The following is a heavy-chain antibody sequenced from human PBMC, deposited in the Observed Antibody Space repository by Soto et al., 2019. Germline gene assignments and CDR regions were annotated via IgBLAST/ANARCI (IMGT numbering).Heavy chain of an antibody. CDR3: ATDATIVGATHFDY. J-gene: IGHJ4*02. Sequence: ASVKVSCKVSGYTLTELSMHWVRQAPGKGLEWMGGFDPEDGETIYAQKFQGRVTMTEDTSTDTAYMELSSLRSGDTAVYYCATDATIVGATHFDYWGQGTLVTVSS. CDR2: FDPEDGET. V-gene: IGHV1-24*01. D-gene: IGHD1-26*01. CDR1: GYTLTELS.